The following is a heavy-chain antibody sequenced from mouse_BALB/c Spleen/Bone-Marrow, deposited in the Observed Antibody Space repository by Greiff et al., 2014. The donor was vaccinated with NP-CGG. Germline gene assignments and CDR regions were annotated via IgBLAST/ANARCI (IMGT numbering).Heavy chain of an antibody. CDR3: TRAGATVPFDY. Sequence: VQVVESGAELVRPGASVKLSCKASGYTFTSYWINWVKQRPGQGLEWIGNIYPSDSYTNYNQKFKDKATLTVDKSSSTAYMQLSSPTSEDSAVYYCTRAGATVPFDYWGQGTTLTVSS. CDR1: GYTFTSYW. V-gene: IGHV1S126*01. CDR2: IYPSDSYT. D-gene: IGHD1-1*01. J-gene: IGHJ2*01.